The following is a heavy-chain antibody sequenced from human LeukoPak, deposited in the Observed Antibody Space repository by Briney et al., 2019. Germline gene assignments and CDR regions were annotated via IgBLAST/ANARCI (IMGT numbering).Heavy chain of an antibody. V-gene: IGHV3-48*03. CDR3: AREGTAMVSFDY. J-gene: IGHJ4*02. CDR1: GFTFSSYE. D-gene: IGHD5-18*01. CDR2: ISSGGNTI. Sequence: GGSLRLSCAASGFTFSSYEMNWVRQAPGKGLEWVSYISSGGNTIYYADSVKGRFTISRDNAKNSLYRQMNSLRAEDTAVYYCAREGTAMVSFDYWGQGTLVTVSS.